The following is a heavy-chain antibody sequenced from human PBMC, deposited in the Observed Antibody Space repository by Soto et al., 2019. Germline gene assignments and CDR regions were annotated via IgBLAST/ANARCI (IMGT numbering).Heavy chain of an antibody. CDR1: GGSFSGYY. D-gene: IGHD3-10*01. CDR3: ARSRYYYGSGSYSVYYYGMDV. J-gene: IGHJ6*02. V-gene: IGHV4-34*01. CDR2: INHSGST. Sequence: PSETLSLTCAVYGGSFSGYYWSWIRQPPGKGLEWIGEINHSGSTNYNPSLKSRVTISVDTSKNQFSLKLSSVTAADTAVYYCARSRYYYGSGSYSVYYYGMDVWGQGTTVTVSS.